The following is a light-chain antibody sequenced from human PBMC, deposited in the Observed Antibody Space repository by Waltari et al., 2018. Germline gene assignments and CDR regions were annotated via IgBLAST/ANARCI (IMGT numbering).Light chain of an antibody. CDR2: KAS. J-gene: IGKJ1*01. Sequence: DIQMTQSPSTMSASVGDRVTITSRASQSINSWLAWYQQKPGKAPNLLFYKASTLESGVPSRFSGSGSGTEFTLTISGLKPDDFATYYCQQCNTYSFGQGTKVEIK. CDR1: QSINSW. V-gene: IGKV1-5*03. CDR3: QQCNTYS.